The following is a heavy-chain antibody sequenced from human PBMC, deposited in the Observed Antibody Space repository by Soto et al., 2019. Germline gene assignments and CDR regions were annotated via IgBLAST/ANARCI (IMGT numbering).Heavy chain of an antibody. V-gene: IGHV3-33*01. D-gene: IGHD3-3*01. CDR2: IWYDGSNK. CDR3: ARDSHITIFGVVTTFDY. CDR1: GFTFSSYG. Sequence: GSLRLSCAASGFTFSSYGMHWVRQAPGKGLEWVAVIWYDGSNKYYADSVKGRFTISRDNSKNTLYLQMNSLRAEDTAVYYCARDSHITIFGVVTTFDYWGQGTLVTVSS. J-gene: IGHJ4*02.